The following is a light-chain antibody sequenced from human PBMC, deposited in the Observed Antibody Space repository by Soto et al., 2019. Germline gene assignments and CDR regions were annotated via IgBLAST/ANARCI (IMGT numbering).Light chain of an antibody. V-gene: IGKV3-20*01. J-gene: IGKJ4*01. CDR3: QQYVDSPET. Sequence: EIVLTQSPGTLSLSPGERATLSCRASQTINNYVAWYQQKPGQAPRVLIYDSSIRATGVPDRFSGSGSGTDFTLTISRLEPEDFAVYYCQQYVDSPETFGGGTKVVIK. CDR1: QTINNY. CDR2: DSS.